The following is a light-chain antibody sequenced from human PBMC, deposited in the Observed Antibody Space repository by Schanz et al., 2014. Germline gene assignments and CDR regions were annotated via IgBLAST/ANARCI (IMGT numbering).Light chain of an antibody. CDR3: SSYAGSNNLRV. J-gene: IGLJ3*02. CDR2: EVS. CDR1: SSDVGGYNY. Sequence: QSALTQPPSASGSPGQSVTISCTGTSSDVGGYNYVSWYQQHPGKAPKLMISEVSKRPSGVPDRFSGSKSGNTASLTVSGLQAEDEADYYCSSYAGSNNLRVFGGGTKLTVL. V-gene: IGLV2-8*01.